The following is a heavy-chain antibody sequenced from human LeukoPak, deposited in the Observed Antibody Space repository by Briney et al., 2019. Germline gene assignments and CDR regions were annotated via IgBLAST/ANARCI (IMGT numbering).Heavy chain of an antibody. V-gene: IGHV1-8*03. D-gene: IGHD5-12*01. CDR3: ARRRYSGYDLFDC. J-gene: IGHJ4*02. Sequence: ASVKVSCKASGYTFTSYDINWVRQATGQGLEWMGWMNPNSGNTGYAQKFQGRVTITRNTSISTAYMELSSLRSEDTAVYYCARRRYSGYDLFDCWGQGTLVTVSS. CDR2: MNPNSGNT. CDR1: GYTFTSYD.